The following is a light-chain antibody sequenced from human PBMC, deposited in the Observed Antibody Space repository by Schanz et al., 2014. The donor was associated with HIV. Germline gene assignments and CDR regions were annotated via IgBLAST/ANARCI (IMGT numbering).Light chain of an antibody. V-gene: IGKV3-11*01. CDR1: QSVSSY. J-gene: IGKJ5*01. CDR2: GAS. CDR3: LQRSSWPIT. Sequence: EIVLTQSPGTLSLSPGERATLSCRASQSVSSYLAWYQQKPGQSPRLLISGASTRATGIPARFSGSGSGTEFTLTISSLEPEDFAVYYCLQRSSWPITFGPGTRLEIK.